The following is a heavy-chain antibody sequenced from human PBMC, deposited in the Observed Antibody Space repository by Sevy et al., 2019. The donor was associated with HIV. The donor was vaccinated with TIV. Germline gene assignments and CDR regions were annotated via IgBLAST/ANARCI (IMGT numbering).Heavy chain of an antibody. Sequence: GGSLRLSCAASGFTFSAYSMNWVRQAPGKGLEWISYMRSSTATTYYADSVKGRFTVSGDNPKNSVSLQMNSLRDEDTAVYYCARVPGRDSSGYYGGMDVWGQGTTVTVSS. J-gene: IGHJ6*02. CDR1: GFTFSAYS. D-gene: IGHD3-22*01. CDR3: ARVPGRDSSGYYGGMDV. CDR2: MRSSTATT. V-gene: IGHV3-48*02.